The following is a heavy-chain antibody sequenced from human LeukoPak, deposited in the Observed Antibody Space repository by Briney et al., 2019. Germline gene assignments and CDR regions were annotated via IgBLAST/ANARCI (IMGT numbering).Heavy chain of an antibody. V-gene: IGHV3-21*04. J-gene: IGHJ4*02. D-gene: IGHD5-18*01. CDR1: GFTFSSYS. CDR3: AKDPYSYGPNYLDY. Sequence: GGSLRLSCAASGFTFSSYSMNWVRQAPGKGLEWVSSISSSSSYIYYADSVKGRFTISRGNAKNTLYLQMNSLRAEDTAVYYCAKDPYSYGPNYLDYWGQGTLVTVSS. CDR2: ISSSSSYI.